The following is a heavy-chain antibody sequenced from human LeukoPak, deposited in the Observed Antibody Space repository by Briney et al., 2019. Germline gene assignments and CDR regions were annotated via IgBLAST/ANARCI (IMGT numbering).Heavy chain of an antibody. J-gene: IGHJ4*02. CDR1: GGSISSGDYY. D-gene: IGHD5-24*01. V-gene: IGHV4-30-4*01. CDR2: IYYSGST. CDR3: ARGFGDGYNYHFDY. Sequence: TLSLTCTVSGGSISSGDYYWSWIRQPPGKGLEWIGYIYYSGSTYYNPSLKSRVTISVDTSKNQFSLKLSSVTAADTAVYYCARGFGDGYNYHFDYWGQGTLVTVSS.